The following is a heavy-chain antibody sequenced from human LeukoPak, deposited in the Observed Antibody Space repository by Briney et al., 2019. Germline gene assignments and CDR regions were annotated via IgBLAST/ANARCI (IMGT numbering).Heavy chain of an antibody. V-gene: IGHV3-23*01. CDR1: GFTFSSYA. D-gene: IGHD6-19*01. CDR3: AKPIGDSSGWYTLGTSSYYGMDV. Sequence: GGSLRLSCAASGFTFSSYAMSWVRQAPGKGLEWVAPICDSGGRSYYADSVKGRFTISRDNSKNTLYLQMNSLRAEDTAVYYCAKPIGDSSGWYTLGTSSYYGMDVWGQGTTVTVSS. CDR2: ICDSGGRS. J-gene: IGHJ6*02.